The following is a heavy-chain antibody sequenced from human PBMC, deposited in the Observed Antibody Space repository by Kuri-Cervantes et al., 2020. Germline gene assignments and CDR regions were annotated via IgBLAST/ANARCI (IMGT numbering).Heavy chain of an antibody. V-gene: IGHV4-38-2*01. D-gene: IGHD5-18*01. CDR2: IYHSGST. CDR1: GYSISSGYY. J-gene: IGHJ4*02. CDR3: ARRSKDTVMVTFDDY. Sequence: SETLSLTCAVSGYSISSGYYWGWIRQPLKKGLEWIGSIYHSGSTNYNPSLKSRVTISVDTSKNQFSLRLSSVTAADTAVYYCARRSKDTVMVTFDDYWGQGTLVTVSS.